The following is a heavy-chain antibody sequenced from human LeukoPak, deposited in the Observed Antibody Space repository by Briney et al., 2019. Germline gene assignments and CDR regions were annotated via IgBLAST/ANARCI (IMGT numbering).Heavy chain of an antibody. J-gene: IGHJ5*02. V-gene: IGHV4-59*01. CDR1: GGSITTTNF. D-gene: IGHD1-14*01. Sequence: SETLSLTCGVSGGSITTTNFWSWVRQPPGKGLEWVGYIYYSGSTNYNPSLKSRVTISVDTSKNQFSLKLSSVTAADTAVYYCARGSRSWFDPWGQGTLVTVSS. CDR3: ARGSRSWFDP. CDR2: IYYSGST.